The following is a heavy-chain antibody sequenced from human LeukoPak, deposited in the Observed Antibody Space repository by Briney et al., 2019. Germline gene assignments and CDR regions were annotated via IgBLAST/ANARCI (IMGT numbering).Heavy chain of an antibody. Sequence: PSETLSLTCTVSGGSISSSSYYWGWIRQPPGKGLEWIGSIYYSGSTYYNPSLKSRVTISVDTSKNQFSLKLSSVTAADTAVYYCARGFTSCYRLGCFHMDVWGKGTTVTVSS. CDR1: GGSISSSSYY. V-gene: IGHV4-39*07. J-gene: IGHJ6*03. CDR3: ARGFTSCYRLGCFHMDV. D-gene: IGHD2-2*01. CDR2: IYYSGST.